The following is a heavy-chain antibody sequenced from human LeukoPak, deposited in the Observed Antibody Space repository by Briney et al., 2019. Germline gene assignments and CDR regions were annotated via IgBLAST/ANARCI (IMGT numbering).Heavy chain of an antibody. CDR1: GGSISSYY. J-gene: IGHJ6*04. Sequence: SETLSLTCTVSGGSISSYYWSWIRQPAGKGLEWIGRIYTSGSTNYNPSLKSRVTISVDTSKNQFSLKLSSVTAADTAVYYCARDYDVRGVYYYGMDVWGKGTTVTVSS. CDR2: IYTSGST. D-gene: IGHD3-10*02. CDR3: ARDYDVRGVYYYGMDV. V-gene: IGHV4-4*07.